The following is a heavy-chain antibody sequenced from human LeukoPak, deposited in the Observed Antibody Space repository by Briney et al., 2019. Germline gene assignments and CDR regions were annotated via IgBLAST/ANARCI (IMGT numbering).Heavy chain of an antibody. D-gene: IGHD6-19*01. J-gene: IGHJ4*02. CDR3: ALSSGWYIGEDY. Sequence: SETLSLTCTVSGGSISSSNSYWGWIRQPPGKGLEWIGTIYYSGSTFYNPSLKSRVTISVDTSKNQFSLKLSSVTAADTAVYYCALSSGWYIGEDYWGQGTLVTVSS. V-gene: IGHV4-39*01. CDR2: IYYSGST. CDR1: GGSISSSNSY.